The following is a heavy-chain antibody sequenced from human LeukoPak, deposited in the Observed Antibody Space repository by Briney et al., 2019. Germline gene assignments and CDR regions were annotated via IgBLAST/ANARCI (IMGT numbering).Heavy chain of an antibody. D-gene: IGHD3-10*01. V-gene: IGHV3-30*02. J-gene: IGHJ4*02. Sequence: PGGSLRLSCAASGFTLNDYGMHWVRQAPGKGLEWVAFVRYDGSSNYYANSVKGRFTISRDNSKNMLYLQLNSLRAEDTAVYYCAKDREYGSGSYDYWGQGTLVTVSS. CDR1: GFTLNDYG. CDR3: AKDREYGSGSYDY. CDR2: VRYDGSSN.